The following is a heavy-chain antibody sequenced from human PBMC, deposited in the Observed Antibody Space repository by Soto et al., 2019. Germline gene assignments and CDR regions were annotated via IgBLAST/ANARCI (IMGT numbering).Heavy chain of an antibody. D-gene: IGHD2-8*01. CDR1: GYSFTDYH. V-gene: IGHV1-2*04. CDR2: INPKSGGT. CDR3: ARGHSTDCSNGVCSFFYNHEMDV. J-gene: IGHJ6*02. Sequence: SVKVSCKASGYSFTDYHIHWVRQAPVQGLEWLGRINPKSGGTSTAQKFQGWVTMTRDRSISTVYMELTRLRSDDTAVYFCARGHSTDCSNGVCSFFYNHEMDVWGQGTTVTVS.